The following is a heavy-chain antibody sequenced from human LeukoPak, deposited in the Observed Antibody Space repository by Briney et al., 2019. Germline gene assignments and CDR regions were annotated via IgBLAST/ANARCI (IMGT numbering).Heavy chain of an antibody. D-gene: IGHD6-13*01. CDR1: GFSLSTSGMR. Sequence: SGPALVKPTQTLTLICTLSGFSLSTSGMRVSWIRQPPGKALEWLARIDWDDDKFYSTSLKTRLTISKDTSKNQVVLTMTNMDPVDTATYYCARETIAAAGTEWGQGTLVTVSS. CDR3: ARETIAAAGTE. J-gene: IGHJ4*02. V-gene: IGHV2-70*04. CDR2: IDWDDDK.